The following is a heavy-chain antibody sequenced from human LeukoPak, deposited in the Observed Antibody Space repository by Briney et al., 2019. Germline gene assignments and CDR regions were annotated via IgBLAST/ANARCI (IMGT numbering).Heavy chain of an antibody. V-gene: IGHV4-34*01. D-gene: IGHD2/OR15-2a*01. Sequence: SETLSLTCAVYGVSFSVYYWNWIRQPPGKGLEWIGEINHSRSTNYNPSLKSRVTMSLDTPKNHFSLKLSSVTAADTAVYYCARGKGSPFYDYDYWGQGTLVTVSS. CDR3: ARGKGSPFYDYDY. CDR1: GVSFSVYY. CDR2: INHSRST. J-gene: IGHJ4*02.